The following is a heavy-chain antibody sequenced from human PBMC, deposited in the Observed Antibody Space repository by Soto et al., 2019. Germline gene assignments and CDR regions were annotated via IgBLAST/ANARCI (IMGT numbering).Heavy chain of an antibody. CDR2: FDPEDGET. D-gene: IGHD2-2*02. CDR1: GYTLTELS. Sequence: ASVKVSCKVSGYTLTELSMHWVRQAPGKGLEWMGGFDPEDGETIYAQKFQGRVTMTEDTSTDTAYVELSSLRSEDTAVYYCATGYCSSTSCYKGEKDWFDPWGQGTLVTVSS. CDR3: ATGYCSSTSCYKGEKDWFDP. J-gene: IGHJ5*02. V-gene: IGHV1-24*01.